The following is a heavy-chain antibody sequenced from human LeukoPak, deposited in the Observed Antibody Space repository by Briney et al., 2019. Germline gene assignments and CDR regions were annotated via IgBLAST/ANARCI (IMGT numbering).Heavy chain of an antibody. V-gene: IGHV3-7*01. D-gene: IGHD4-17*01. CDR2: IKQDGSEK. J-gene: IGHJ4*02. Sequence: GGSLRLSCAASGFTFSSYWMSWVRQAPGKGLEWVANIKQDGSEKYYVDSVKGRFTISRDNAKNSLYLQMNSLRAEDTAVYYCARDSDYGDYRHYFDYWGQGTLVTVSS. CDR1: GFTFSSYW. CDR3: ARDSDYGDYRHYFDY.